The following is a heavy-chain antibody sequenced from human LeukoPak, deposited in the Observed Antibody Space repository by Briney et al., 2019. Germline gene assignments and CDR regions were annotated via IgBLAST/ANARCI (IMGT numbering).Heavy chain of an antibody. Sequence: ASVKVSCKASGYTFTSYGISWVRQAPGQGLEWMGWISAYNGNTNYAQKLQGRVTMTTDTSTSTAYMELSSLRSEDTAVYYCARRGYSGYGAINYYYYYMDVWGKGTTVTVSS. J-gene: IGHJ6*03. CDR2: ISAYNGNT. D-gene: IGHD5-12*01. V-gene: IGHV1-18*01. CDR1: GYTFTSYG. CDR3: ARRGYSGYGAINYYYYYMDV.